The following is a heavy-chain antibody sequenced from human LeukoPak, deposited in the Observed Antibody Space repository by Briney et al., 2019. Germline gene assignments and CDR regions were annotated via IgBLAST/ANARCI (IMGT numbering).Heavy chain of an antibody. J-gene: IGHJ5*02. CDR3: ARGSELVGATYAPPPNWFDP. Sequence: GASVTVSCKASGYTFTSYDINWVRQATGQGLEWMGWMNPNSGNTGYAQKFQGRVTMTRNTSISTAYMELSSLRSEDTAVYYCARGSELVGATYAPPPNWFDPWGQGTLVTVSS. CDR2: MNPNSGNT. V-gene: IGHV1-8*01. D-gene: IGHD1-26*01. CDR1: GYTFTSYD.